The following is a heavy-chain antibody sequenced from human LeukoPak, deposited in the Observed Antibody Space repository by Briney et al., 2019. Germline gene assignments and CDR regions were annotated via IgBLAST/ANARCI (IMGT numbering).Heavy chain of an antibody. CDR2: ISYDGSNK. V-gene: IGHV3-30-3*01. Sequence: GGSLRLSCAASGFTVSSNYMSWVRQAPGKGLEWVAVISYDGSNKYYADSVKGRFTISRDNSKNTLYLQMNSLRAEDTAVYYCAREYYYDSSGYYYVRDYDAFDIWGQGTMVTVSS. CDR1: GFTVSSNY. D-gene: IGHD3-22*01. CDR3: AREYYYDSSGYYYVRDYDAFDI. J-gene: IGHJ3*02.